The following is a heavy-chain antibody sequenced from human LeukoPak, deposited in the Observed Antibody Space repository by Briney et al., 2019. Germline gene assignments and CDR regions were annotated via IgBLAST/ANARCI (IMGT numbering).Heavy chain of an antibody. J-gene: IGHJ4*02. CDR2: IYHSGST. V-gene: IGHV4-38-2*02. CDR1: GYSISSGYY. Sequence: SETLSLTCTVSGYSISSGYYWGWIRQPPGKGLEWIGSIYHSGSTYYNPSLKSRVTMSVDTSKNQFSLKLSSVTAADTAVYYCARDRRTMDIVLMVYARSFDYWGQGTLVTVSS. CDR3: ARDRRTMDIVLMVYARSFDY. D-gene: IGHD2-8*01.